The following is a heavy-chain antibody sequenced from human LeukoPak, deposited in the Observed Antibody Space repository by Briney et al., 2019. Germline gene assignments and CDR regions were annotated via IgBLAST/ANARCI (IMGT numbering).Heavy chain of an antibody. CDR2: INPNSGGT. D-gene: IGHD6-13*01. V-gene: IGHV1-2*02. CDR3: ARDLYGAAAGTKHP. CDR1: GYTFTGYY. Sequence: ASVKVSCKASGYTFTGYYMHWVRQAPGQGLEWMGWINPNSGGTNYAQKFQGRVTMTRDTSISTAYMELSRLRSDDTAVYYCARDLYGAAAGTKHPWGQGTLVTVSS. J-gene: IGHJ5*02.